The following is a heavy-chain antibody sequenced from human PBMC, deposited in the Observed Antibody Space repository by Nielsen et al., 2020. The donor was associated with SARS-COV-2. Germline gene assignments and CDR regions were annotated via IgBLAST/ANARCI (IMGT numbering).Heavy chain of an antibody. CDR3: AREGRNLPLDY. Sequence: GESLKISCAASGFMVSDSYMSWIRQTPGKGLEWISYISSSGSFTNYADPVRGRFTISRDNGKNSLYLQMNSLRVKDTAVYYCAREGRNLPLDYGGQGTRVTVSS. CDR1: GFMVSDSY. J-gene: IGHJ4*02. V-gene: IGHV3-11*05. CDR2: ISSSGSFT.